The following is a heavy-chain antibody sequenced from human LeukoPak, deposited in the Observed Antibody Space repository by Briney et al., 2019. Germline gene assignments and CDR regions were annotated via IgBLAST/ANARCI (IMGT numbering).Heavy chain of an antibody. D-gene: IGHD6-13*01. CDR2: ISYDGSNK. CDR3: ASPTSAAAVDAFDI. Sequence: GGSLRLSCAASGFTFSSYAMHWVRQAPGKGLEWVAVISYDGSNKYYADSVKGRFTISRDNSKNTLYLQMNSLRAEDTAVYYRASPTSAAAVDAFDIWGQGTMVTVSS. V-gene: IGHV3-30*14. J-gene: IGHJ3*02. CDR1: GFTFSSYA.